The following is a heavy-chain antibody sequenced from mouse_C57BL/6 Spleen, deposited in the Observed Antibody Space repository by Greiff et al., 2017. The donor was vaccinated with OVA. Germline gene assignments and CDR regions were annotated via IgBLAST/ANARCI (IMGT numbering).Heavy chain of an antibody. CDR3: ARGGIYSGFMDY. CDR2: IDPSDSYT. J-gene: IGHJ4*01. CDR1: GYTFTSYW. D-gene: IGHD2-1*01. V-gene: IGHV1-50*01. Sequence: VQLQQSGAELVKPGASVKLSCKASGYTFTSYWMQWVKQRPGQGLEWIGEIDPSDSYTNYNQKFKGKATLTVDTSSSTAYMQLSSLTSEDSAVYYCARGGIYSGFMDYWGQGTSVTVSS.